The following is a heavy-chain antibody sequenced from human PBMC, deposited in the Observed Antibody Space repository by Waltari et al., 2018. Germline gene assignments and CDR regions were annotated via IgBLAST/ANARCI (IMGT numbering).Heavy chain of an antibody. CDR3: ARAARVVVVIAPGAFDI. CDR2: ISSSSSYI. Sequence: EVQLVESGGGLVKPGVSLRLSCAASGFTFSSYSMNWVRQAPGKGLEWVSSISSSSSYIYYADSVKGRFTISRDNAKNSLYLQMNSLRAEDTAVYYCARAARVVVVIAPGAFDIWGQGTMVTVSS. D-gene: IGHD2-21*01. V-gene: IGHV3-21*01. CDR1: GFTFSSYS. J-gene: IGHJ3*02.